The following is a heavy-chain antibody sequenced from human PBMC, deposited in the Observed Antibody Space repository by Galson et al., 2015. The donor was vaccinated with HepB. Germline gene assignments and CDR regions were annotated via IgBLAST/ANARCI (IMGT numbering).Heavy chain of an antibody. CDR1: GYTFTSYY. CDR2: INPSGGST. CDR3: ARDGQLFGDY. J-gene: IGHJ4*02. D-gene: IGHD2-21*01. Sequence: QSGAEVKKPGESLKISCKASGYTFTSYYMHWVRQAPGQGLEWMGIINPSGGSTSYAQKFQGRVTMTRDTSTSTVYMELSSLRSEDTAVYYCARDGQLFGDYWGQGTLVTVSS. V-gene: IGHV1-46*03.